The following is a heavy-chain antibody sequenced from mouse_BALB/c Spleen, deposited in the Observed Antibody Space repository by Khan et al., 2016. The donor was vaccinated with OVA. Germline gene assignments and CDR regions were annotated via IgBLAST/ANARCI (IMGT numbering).Heavy chain of an antibody. J-gene: IGHJ4*01. V-gene: IGHV1-4*01. CDR1: GYTFTSNT. CDR3: ARRTSLYTLDY. CDR2: ITPSSNLT. Sequence: QVQLQQSGAELARPGASVKMSCKASGYTFTSNTMHWVKQRPGQGLEWIGYITPSSNLTNYNQKFNGKATLTADKSSSTAYMQLSSLTSEDSAVYYCARRTSLYTLDYWGQGTSVTVSS.